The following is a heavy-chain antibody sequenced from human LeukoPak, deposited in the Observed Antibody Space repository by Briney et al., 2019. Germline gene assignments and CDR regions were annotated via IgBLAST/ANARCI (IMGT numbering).Heavy chain of an antibody. CDR1: GYIFSDYY. V-gene: IGHV1-2*02. D-gene: IGHD1-26*01. Sequence: ASVKVSCKTSGYIFSDYYMHWVRQAPGQGPEWMGWINPNSGGTNYAQKFQGRVTMTRDTSISTAYMELSRLRSDDTAVYYCARGSSEGARRFDYWGQGTLVTVSS. J-gene: IGHJ4*02. CDR2: INPNSGGT. CDR3: ARGSSEGARRFDY.